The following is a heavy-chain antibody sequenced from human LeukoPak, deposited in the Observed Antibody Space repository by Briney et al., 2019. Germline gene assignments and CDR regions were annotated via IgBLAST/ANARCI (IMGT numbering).Heavy chain of an antibody. CDR1: GFTFSSYA. V-gene: IGHV3-23*01. CDR2: TVGSGGST. CDR3: AKDQDYIVVVPAASTFDY. Sequence: GGSLRLSCAASGFTFSSYAMTWVRQAPGKGLEWVSGTVGSGGSTDYADSVKGRFTISRDNSKNTLYLQMNSLRAEDTAVYYCAKDQDYIVVVPAASTFDYGGQGTLVTVSS. D-gene: IGHD2-2*01. J-gene: IGHJ4*02.